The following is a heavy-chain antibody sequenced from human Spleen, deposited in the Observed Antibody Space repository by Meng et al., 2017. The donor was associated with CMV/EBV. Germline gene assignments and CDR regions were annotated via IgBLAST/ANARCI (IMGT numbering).Heavy chain of an antibody. CDR1: GYSFTSYY. CDR3: ARLGCSSTSCYILYFDF. Sequence: GGSLTISCKTSGYSFTSYYIGWVRQMPGKGLEWMGIIYPGDSETRYSPSFQGQVIISADKSISTAYLQWSSLRASDSAMYYCARLGCSSTSCYILYFDFWGQGTLVTVSS. V-gene: IGHV5-51*01. J-gene: IGHJ4*02. D-gene: IGHD2-2*01. CDR2: IYPGDSET.